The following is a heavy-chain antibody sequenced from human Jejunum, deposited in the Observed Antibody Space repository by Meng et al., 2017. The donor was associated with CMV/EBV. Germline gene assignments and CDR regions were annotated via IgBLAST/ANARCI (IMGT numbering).Heavy chain of an antibody. V-gene: IGHV3-21*01. J-gene: IGHJ4*02. CDR3: ARGGYSGNSDY. Sequence: AASGFTFSSSRVNWVRQAPGKGLEWVSSISSSSSYIYYADSVKGRFTISRDNAKNSPYLQMNSLRAEDTAVYYCARGGYSGNSDYWGQGTLVTVSS. CDR2: ISSSSSYI. CDR1: GFTFSSSR. D-gene: IGHD1-26*01.